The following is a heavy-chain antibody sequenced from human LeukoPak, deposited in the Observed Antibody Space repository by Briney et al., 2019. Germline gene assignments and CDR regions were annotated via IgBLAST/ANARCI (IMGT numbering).Heavy chain of an antibody. CDR3: ARDYCSSTSCYNFDY. D-gene: IGHD2-2*02. CDR1: GGTFSSYA. J-gene: IGHJ4*02. V-gene: IGHV1-69*13. CDR2: IIPIFGTA. Sequence: SVKVSCKASGGTFSSYAISWVRQAPGQGLEWMGGIIPIFGTANYAQKFQGRVTITADESTSTAYMELSSLRSEDTAVYYCARDYCSSTSCYNFDYWGQGTLDTVSS.